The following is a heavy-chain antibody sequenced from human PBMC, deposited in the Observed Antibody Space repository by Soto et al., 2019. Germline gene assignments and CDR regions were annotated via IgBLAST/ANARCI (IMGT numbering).Heavy chain of an antibody. J-gene: IGHJ4*02. CDR2: ISYDGSIA. Sequence: QGQLVESGGDVVQPGRSLRLSCAASGFTFSSFGMHWVRQAPGKGLEWVALISYDGSIAYYGDSVKGRFTISRDNHKNTLYLQMNTLRPEDSAVYYCAKVKMTYAIRGLYFDLWGQGTLVTVSS. D-gene: IGHD2-21*01. CDR3: AKVKMTYAIRGLYFDL. CDR1: GFTFSSFG. V-gene: IGHV3-30*19.